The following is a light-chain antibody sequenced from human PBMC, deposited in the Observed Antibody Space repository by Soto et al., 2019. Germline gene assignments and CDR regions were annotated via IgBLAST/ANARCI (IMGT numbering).Light chain of an antibody. CDR3: EQYNNWPIT. J-gene: IGKJ5*01. CDR2: GAS. V-gene: IGKV3-15*01. CDR1: QSVSNN. Sequence: VLTQSPGTLSLSPGERATLSCRASQSVSNNYLAWYQQKPGQAPRLLIYGASTRATGIPARFSGSGSGTEFTPTISSLQSEDFAVYYCEQYNNWPITFGQGTRLEIK.